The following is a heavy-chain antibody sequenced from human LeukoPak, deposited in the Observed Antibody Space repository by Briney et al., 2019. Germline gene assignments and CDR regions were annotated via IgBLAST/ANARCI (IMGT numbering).Heavy chain of an antibody. CDR3: AKGDDSTPWY. CDR1: GFTFSSYG. V-gene: IGHV3-30*02. J-gene: IGHJ4*02. CDR2: IRYDGSNK. D-gene: IGHD3-22*01. Sequence: PGGSLRLSCAASGFTFSSYGMHWVRQAPGKGLEWVAFIRYDGSNKYYADSVKGRFTISRDNSKNTLYLQMNSLRAEDTAVCYCAKGDDSTPWYWGQGTLVTVSS.